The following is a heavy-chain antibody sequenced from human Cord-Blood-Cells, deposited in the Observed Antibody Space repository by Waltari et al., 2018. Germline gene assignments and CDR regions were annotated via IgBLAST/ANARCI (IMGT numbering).Heavy chain of an antibody. D-gene: IGHD3-10*01. V-gene: IGHV1-8*01. J-gene: IGHJ3*02. CDR2: MNPNSGNT. Sequence: QVQLVQSGAEVKKPGASVKVSCKASGYTFTSYDINWVRQATGQGLEGMGWMNPNSGNTGYAQKFQGRVTMTRNTSISTAYMELSSLRSEDTAVYYCARADYYGSGSYYAFDIWGQGTMVTVSS. CDR1: GYTFTSYD. CDR3: ARADYYGSGSYYAFDI.